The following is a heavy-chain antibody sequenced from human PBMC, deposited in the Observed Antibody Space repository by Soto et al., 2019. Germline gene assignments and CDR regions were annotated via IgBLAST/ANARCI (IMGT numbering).Heavy chain of an antibody. CDR1: GYSFTSYW. CDR2: IYPGDSDT. D-gene: IGHD3-22*01. Sequence: GESLKISCKGSGYSFTSYWIGWVRQMPGKGLEWMGIIYPGDSDTRYSPSFQGQVTISADKSISTAYLQWSSLKASDTAMYYCARLWNYYDSRGYYIYWGQGTPVIVSS. V-gene: IGHV5-51*01. J-gene: IGHJ4*02. CDR3: ARLWNYYDSRGYYIY.